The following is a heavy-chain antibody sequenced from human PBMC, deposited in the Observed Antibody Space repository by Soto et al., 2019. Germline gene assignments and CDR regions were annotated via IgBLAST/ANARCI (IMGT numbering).Heavy chain of an antibody. J-gene: IGHJ6*03. CDR3: ARIPKGSYGYHYYYYMDV. V-gene: IGHV3-53*04. CDR2: IYSGGST. D-gene: IGHD5-18*01. CDR1: GFTVSSNY. Sequence: EVQLVESGGGLVQPGGSLRLSCAASGFTVSSNYMSWVRQAPGKGLEWVSVIYSGGSTYYADSVKGRFTISRHNSKNTLYLQMNSLRAEDTAVYYCARIPKGSYGYHYYYYMDVWGKGTTVTVSS.